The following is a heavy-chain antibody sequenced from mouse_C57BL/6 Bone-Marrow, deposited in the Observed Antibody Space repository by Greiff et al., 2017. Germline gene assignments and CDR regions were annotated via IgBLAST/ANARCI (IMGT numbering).Heavy chain of an antibody. V-gene: IGHV1-69*01. CDR3: AREGYGSSSYWYFDV. CDR1: GYTFTSYW. CDR2: IDPSDSYT. D-gene: IGHD1-1*01. Sequence: QVQLQQPGAELVMPGASVKLSCKASGYTFTSYWMHWVKQRPGQGLEWIGEIDPSDSYTNYNQKFKGKSTLTVDKSSSTAYMQLSSLTSEGSAVYYCAREGYGSSSYWYFDVWGTGTTVTVSS. J-gene: IGHJ1*03.